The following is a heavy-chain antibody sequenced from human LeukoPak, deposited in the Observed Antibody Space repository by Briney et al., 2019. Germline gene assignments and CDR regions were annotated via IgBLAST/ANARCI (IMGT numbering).Heavy chain of an antibody. J-gene: IGHJ4*02. Sequence: ASVKVSCKASGYTFTGYYMHWVRQAPGKGLEWMGCINPNSGGTKYAQKFQGRVTMTRDTSISTAYMELSRLRSDDTAVYYCARGMDYFDYFDYWGQGTLVTVSS. D-gene: IGHD2/OR15-2a*01. V-gene: IGHV1-2*02. CDR2: INPNSGGT. CDR1: GYTFTGYY. CDR3: ARGMDYFDYFDY.